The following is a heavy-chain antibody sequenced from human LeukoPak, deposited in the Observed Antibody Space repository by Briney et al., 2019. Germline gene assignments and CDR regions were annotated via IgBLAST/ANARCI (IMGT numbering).Heavy chain of an antibody. V-gene: IGHV3-48*03. CDR1: GFTFSTYA. CDR3: ARDQWLAYYYHGMDV. CDR2: ITNNGSTI. Sequence: PGGSLRLSCAASGFTFSTYAMNWVRQAPGKGLEWVSYITNNGSTIYYADSVKGRFTISRDKAEHSLYLQMNSLRAEDAAIYYCARDQWLAYYYHGMDVWGQGTTVTVSS. D-gene: IGHD6-19*01. J-gene: IGHJ6*02.